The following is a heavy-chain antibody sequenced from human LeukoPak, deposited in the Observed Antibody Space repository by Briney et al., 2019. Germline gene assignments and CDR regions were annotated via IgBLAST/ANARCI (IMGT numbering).Heavy chain of an antibody. V-gene: IGHV1-8*01. CDR3: ARGPNSYDFWSGYYLYYYYYGMDV. Sequence: ASVKVSCKASGYTFTIYDINWVRQATGQGLEWMGWMNPNSGNTGYAQKFQGRVTMTRNTSISTAYMELSSLRSEDTAVYYCARGPNSYDFWSGYYLYYYYYGMDVWGQGTTVTVSS. D-gene: IGHD3-3*01. CDR2: MNPNSGNT. CDR1: GYTFTIYD. J-gene: IGHJ6*02.